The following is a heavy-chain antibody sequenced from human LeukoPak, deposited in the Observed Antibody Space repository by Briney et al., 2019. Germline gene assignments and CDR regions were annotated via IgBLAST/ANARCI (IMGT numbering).Heavy chain of an antibody. V-gene: IGHV4-59*08. Sequence: PSETLSLTCTVSGGSISSYYWNWIRQPPGKGLEWIGSIYYSGSTNYNPSLKSRLTISVDASKSQFSLKLSSVTASDTAVYYCARRQPVAGAVFDFWGQGTLVTVSS. D-gene: IGHD6-19*01. CDR1: GGSISSYY. CDR2: IYYSGST. CDR3: ARRQPVAGAVFDF. J-gene: IGHJ4*02.